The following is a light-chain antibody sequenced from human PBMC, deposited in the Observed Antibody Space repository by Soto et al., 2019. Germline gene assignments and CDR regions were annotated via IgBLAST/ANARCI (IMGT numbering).Light chain of an antibody. CDR1: QSVGIY. J-gene: IGKJ4*01. CDR3: QQRNNWVT. Sequence: EIVLTQSPDTLSLSPGERATLSCRASQSVGIYLAWYQQKPGQAPRLHIYDASNRATGIPARFSGTGSGTEFGLTISSLEPEDSAVYYCQQRNNWVTFGGGTKVDIK. CDR2: DAS. V-gene: IGKV3-11*01.